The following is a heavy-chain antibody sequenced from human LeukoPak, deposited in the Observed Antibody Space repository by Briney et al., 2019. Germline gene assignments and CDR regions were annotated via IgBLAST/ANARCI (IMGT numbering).Heavy chain of an antibody. CDR3: AREAGTSTSRYYYMDV. J-gene: IGHJ6*03. CDR2: IIPIFGTA. V-gene: IGHV1-69*13. D-gene: IGHD2-2*01. Sequence: GASVKVSCKASGGTFSSYAISWVRQASGQGLEWMGGIIPIFGTANYAQKFQGRVTITADESTSTAYMELRSLRSDDTAVYYCAREAGTSTSRYYYMDVWGKGTTVTVSS. CDR1: GGTFSSYA.